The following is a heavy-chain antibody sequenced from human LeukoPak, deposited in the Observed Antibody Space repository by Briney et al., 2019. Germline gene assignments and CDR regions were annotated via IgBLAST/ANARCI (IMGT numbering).Heavy chain of an antibody. CDR2: IYYSGST. V-gene: IGHV4-59*01. CDR3: ARVKVAAAGTAGSLYYYYYYMDV. J-gene: IGHJ6*03. D-gene: IGHD6-13*01. CDR1: GGSISSYY. Sequence: SETLSLTCTVSGGSISSYYWSWIRQPPGKGLEWIGYIYYSGSTNYNPSLKSRVTISVDTSKNQFSLKLSSVTAADTAVYYCARVKVAAAGTAGSLYYYYYYMDVWGKGTTVTVSS.